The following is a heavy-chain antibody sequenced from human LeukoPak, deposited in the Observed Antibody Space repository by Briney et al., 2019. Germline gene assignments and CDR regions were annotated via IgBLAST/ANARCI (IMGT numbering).Heavy chain of an antibody. J-gene: IGHJ5*02. D-gene: IGHD2-15*01. CDR3: ARGLGSIYCSGGSCYSWFDP. Sequence: SETLSLTCAVYGGSFSGYYWSWIRQPPGKGLEWIGEINHSGSTSYNPSLKSRVTISVDTSKNQFSLKLSSVTAADTAVYYCARGLGSIYCSGGSCYSWFDPWGQGTLVTVSS. V-gene: IGHV4-34*01. CDR1: GGSFSGYY. CDR2: INHSGST.